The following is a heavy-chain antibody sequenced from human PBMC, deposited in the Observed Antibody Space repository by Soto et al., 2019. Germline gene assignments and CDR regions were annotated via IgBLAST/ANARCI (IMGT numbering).Heavy chain of an antibody. J-gene: IGHJ6*02. CDR2: ISYDGSNK. CDR3: AKEEIVGATVGYGMDV. D-gene: IGHD1-26*01. Sequence: QVQLVESGGGVVQPGRSLRLSCAASGFTFSSYGMHWVRQAPGKGLXXXAVISYDGSNKYYADSVKGRFTISRDNSKNTLYLQMNSLRAEDTAVYYCAKEEIVGATVGYGMDVWGQGTTVTVSS. V-gene: IGHV3-30*18. CDR1: GFTFSSYG.